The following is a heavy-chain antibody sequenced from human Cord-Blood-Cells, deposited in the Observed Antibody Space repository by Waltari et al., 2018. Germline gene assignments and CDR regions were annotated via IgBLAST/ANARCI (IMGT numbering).Heavy chain of an antibody. J-gene: IGHJ6*03. Sequence: EVQLVESGGGLIQPGGSLRLSCAASGSTVSSNYMCWVRQAPGKGLEWVSVIYSGGSTYYADSVKGRFTISRDNSKNTLYLQMNSLRAEDTAVYYCARGAYYYYYMDVWGKGTTVTVSS. CDR3: ARGAYYYYYMDV. CDR2: IYSGGST. V-gene: IGHV3-53*01. CDR1: GSTVSSNY.